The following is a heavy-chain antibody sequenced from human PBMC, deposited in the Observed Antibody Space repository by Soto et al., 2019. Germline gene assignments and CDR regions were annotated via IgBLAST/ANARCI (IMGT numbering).Heavy chain of an antibody. CDR3: ARDLGPGGPRFGYYYYGMDV. CDR2: IKQDGGEK. Sequence: GGSLRLSCAASGFTFSSYWMSWVRQAPGKGLEWVANIKQDGGEKYYVDSVKGRFTISRDNAKNSLYLQMNSLRAEDTAVYYCARDLGPGGPRFGYYYYGMDVWGQGTTVTVSS. V-gene: IGHV3-7*01. D-gene: IGHD3-10*01. CDR1: GFTFSSYW. J-gene: IGHJ6*02.